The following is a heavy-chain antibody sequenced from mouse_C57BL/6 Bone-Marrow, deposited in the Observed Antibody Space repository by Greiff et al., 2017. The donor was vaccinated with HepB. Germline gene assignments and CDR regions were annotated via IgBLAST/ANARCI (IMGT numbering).Heavy chain of an antibody. J-gene: IGHJ1*03. CDR1: GYTFTSYD. V-gene: IGHV1-85*01. CDR2: IYPRDGST. CDR3: ATRYWYFDV. Sequence: VQLQQSGPELVKPGASVKLSCKASGYTFTSYDINWVKPRPGPGLEWIGWIYPRDGSTKYNEKFKGKATLTVDTSSSTAYMELHSLTSEDSAVYFCATRYWYFDVWGTGTTVTVSS. D-gene: IGHD1-1*01.